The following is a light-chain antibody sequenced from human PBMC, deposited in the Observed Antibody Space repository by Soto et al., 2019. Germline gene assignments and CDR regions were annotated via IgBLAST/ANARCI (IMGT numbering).Light chain of an antibody. V-gene: IGKV3-15*01. CDR1: QSVSNN. CDR2: FAS. CDR3: QQYKKWPLT. J-gene: IGKJ4*01. Sequence: EIVMTQSPATLSVSPGEKATLSCRASQSVSNNLAWYQQKPGQAPRLLIYFASTRATGIPARFSGSWSGTEFTLTISSLQSEDFAVYYCQQYKKWPLTVGGGTKVETK.